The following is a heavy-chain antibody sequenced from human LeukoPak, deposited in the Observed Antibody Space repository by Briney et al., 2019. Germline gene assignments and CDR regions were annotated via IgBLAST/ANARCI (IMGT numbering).Heavy chain of an antibody. CDR1: GFTFSSYA. V-gene: IGHV3-30*01. Sequence: PGGSLRLSCAASGFTFSSYAMHWVRQAPGKGLEWVAVISYDGSNKYYADSVKGRFTISRDNSKNTLYLQMNSLRAEDTAVYYCASGVGEVVASFDYWGQGTLVTVSS. CDR3: ASGVGEVVASFDY. CDR2: ISYDGSNK. J-gene: IGHJ4*02. D-gene: IGHD3-22*01.